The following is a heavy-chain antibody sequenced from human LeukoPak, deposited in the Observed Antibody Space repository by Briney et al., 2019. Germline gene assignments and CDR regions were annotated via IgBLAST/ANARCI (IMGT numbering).Heavy chain of an antibody. Sequence: GGSLRLSCSTSGLTFSTYAMSWVRQAPGKGLEWVSGIRGAGSSTYYADSVKGRFTISRDNSRNTLYLQMNSLRAEDTATYYCAKDTSAYLPGKEFDSWGREPWSPSPQ. D-gene: IGHD3-22*01. CDR3: AKDTSAYLPGKEFDS. CDR1: GLTFSTYA. J-gene: IGHJ4*02. V-gene: IGHV3-23*01. CDR2: IRGAGSST.